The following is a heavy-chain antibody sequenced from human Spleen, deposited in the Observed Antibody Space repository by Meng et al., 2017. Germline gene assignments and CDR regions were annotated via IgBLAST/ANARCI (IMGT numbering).Heavy chain of an antibody. J-gene: IGHJ4*02. CDR1: GGSISSSNW. V-gene: IGHV4-4*02. CDR2: IYHSGST. Sequence: QAQLQESGPGLVKPAGPLSLTCAVSGGSISSSNWWSWVRQPPGKGLEWIGEIYHSGSTNYNPSLESRATISVDTSQNNLSLKLSSVTAADSAVYYCARGPTTMAHDFDYWGQGTLVTVSS. CDR3: ARGPTTMAHDFDY. D-gene: IGHD4-11*01.